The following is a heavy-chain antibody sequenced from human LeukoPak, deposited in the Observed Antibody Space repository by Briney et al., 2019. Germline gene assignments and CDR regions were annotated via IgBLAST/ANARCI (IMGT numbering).Heavy chain of an antibody. Sequence: GGSLRLSCAASGFTFSTYAMSWVRQAQGKELEWVSAINGNGGSTYHADSVKGRFTISRDNSKNTLYLQMNTLRVEDTAVYYCAKPPPDSSSWLFDYWGQGTLVTVSS. CDR2: INGNGGST. CDR3: AKPPPDSSSWLFDY. V-gene: IGHV3-23*01. J-gene: IGHJ4*02. CDR1: GFTFSTYA. D-gene: IGHD6-13*01.